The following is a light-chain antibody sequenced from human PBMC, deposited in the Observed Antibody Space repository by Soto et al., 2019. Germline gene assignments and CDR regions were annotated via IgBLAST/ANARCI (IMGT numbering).Light chain of an antibody. CDR3: QQYGSSPFT. V-gene: IGKV3-20*01. Sequence: EIVLTQSPGTLSLSPGQRATLSCRASQRVSSSYLAWYQQKPGQAPRLLIYGASSRAPGIPDRFSGSGSGTDFALTISRLEPEDFAVYYCQQYGSSPFTVGPGTKVDIK. CDR2: GAS. CDR1: QRVSSSY. J-gene: IGKJ3*01.